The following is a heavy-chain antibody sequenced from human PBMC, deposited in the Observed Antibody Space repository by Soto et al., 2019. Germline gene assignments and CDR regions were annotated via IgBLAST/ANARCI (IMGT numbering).Heavy chain of an antibody. D-gene: IGHD6-19*01. J-gene: IGHJ6*02. V-gene: IGHV1-69*12. CDR3: AKGAVAGTPTSYYYGMDV. CDR1: GGTFRTYA. Sequence: QVQLLRSGAEVKKPWSSVRVSCEASGGTFRTYAISWVREAPGQGHGWMGEIIPIFGTVNYAQKFQGRVTITADESTTTVYMDLRSLRSEDTAVYYCAKGAVAGTPTSYYYGMDVWGQGTTVTVSS. CDR2: IIPIFGTV.